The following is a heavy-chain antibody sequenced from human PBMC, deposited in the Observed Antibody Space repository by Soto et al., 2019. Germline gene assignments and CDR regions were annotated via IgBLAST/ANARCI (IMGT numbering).Heavy chain of an antibody. CDR3: ARAGYYDFWSGGYYYYGMDV. Sequence: QVQLVESGGGVVQPGRSLRLSCAASGFTFSSYGMHWVRQAPGKGLEWVAVIWYDGSNKYYADSVKGRFTISRDNSKNTLYLQMNSLRAEDTAVYYCARAGYYDFWSGGYYYYGMDVWGQGTTVTVSS. J-gene: IGHJ6*02. CDR1: GFTFSSYG. CDR2: IWYDGSNK. D-gene: IGHD3-3*01. V-gene: IGHV3-33*01.